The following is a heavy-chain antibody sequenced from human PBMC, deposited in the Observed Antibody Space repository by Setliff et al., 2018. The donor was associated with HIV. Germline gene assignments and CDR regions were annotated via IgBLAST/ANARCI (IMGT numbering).Heavy chain of an antibody. CDR1: GFTFSRYW. D-gene: IGHD6-6*01. Sequence: GESLKISCAASGFTFSRYWMHWVRQAPGQGLVWVSGINNDTTTTTYADSVKGRFSISRDNAKNTLYLQMNGLRGDDTAVYYCAMFSSSSGWGQGTLVTVSS. CDR3: AMFSSSSG. V-gene: IGHV3-74*01. CDR2: INNDTTTT. J-gene: IGHJ4*02.